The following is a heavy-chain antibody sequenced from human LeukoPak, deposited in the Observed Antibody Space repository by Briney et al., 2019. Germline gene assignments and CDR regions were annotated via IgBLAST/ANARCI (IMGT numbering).Heavy chain of an antibody. CDR3: ARDSSGYYYHDNFDY. V-gene: IGHV3-9*01. J-gene: IGHJ4*02. Sequence: GGSLRLSCAASGFTFDDYAMHWVRQAPGKGLEWVSGISWNSGSIGYADSVKGRFTISRDNAKNSLYLQMNSLRAEDTAVYYCARDSSGYYYHDNFDYWGQGTLVTVSS. CDR1: GFTFDDYA. D-gene: IGHD3-22*01. CDR2: ISWNSGSI.